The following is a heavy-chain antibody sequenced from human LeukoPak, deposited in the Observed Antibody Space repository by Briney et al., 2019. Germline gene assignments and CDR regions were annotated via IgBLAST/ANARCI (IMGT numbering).Heavy chain of an antibody. CDR2: IVVGSGNT. D-gene: IGHD3-3*01. Sequence: SVKVSCKASGFTFTSSAVQWVRQARGQRLEWIGWIVVGSGNTNYAQKFQERVTITRDMSTSTAYMELSSLRSEDTAVYYCAAAKDLRFLEWFLPTSLDYWGREPWSPSPQ. CDR3: AAAKDLRFLEWFLPTSLDY. V-gene: IGHV1-58*01. J-gene: IGHJ4*02. CDR1: GFTFTSSA.